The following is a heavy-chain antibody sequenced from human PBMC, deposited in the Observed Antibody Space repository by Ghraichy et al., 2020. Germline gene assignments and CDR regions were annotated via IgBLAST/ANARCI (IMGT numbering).Heavy chain of an antibody. J-gene: IGHJ6*02. V-gene: IGHV1-2*04. Sequence: ASVKVSCKASGYTFTGYYMHWVRQAPGQGLEWMGWINPNSGGTNYAQKFQGWVTMTRDTSISTAYMELSRLRSDDTAVYYCARDLGGLLWFGELEGYGMDVWGQGTTVTVSS. CDR1: GYTFTGYY. D-gene: IGHD3-10*01. CDR3: ARDLGGLLWFGELEGYGMDV. CDR2: INPNSGGT.